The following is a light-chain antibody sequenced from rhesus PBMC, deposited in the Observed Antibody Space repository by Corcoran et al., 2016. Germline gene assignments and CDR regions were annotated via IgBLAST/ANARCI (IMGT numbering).Light chain of an antibody. CDR2: EVS. CDR3: CSYAGSYTDV. Sequence: QAALTQPRSVSGSPGLSVTISCTGTSSDIGGYNYVSWYQQHPGTAPKLMIYEVSKRPSGVSDRFSGSKSGNTASLTISGRQAEDEADYDCCSYAGSYTDVFGSRTYLTVL. J-gene: IGLJ6*01. V-gene: IGLV2-32*01. CDR1: SSDIGGYNY.